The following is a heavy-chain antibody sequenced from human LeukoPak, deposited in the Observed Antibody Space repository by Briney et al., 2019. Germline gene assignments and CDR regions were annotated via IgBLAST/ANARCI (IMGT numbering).Heavy chain of an antibody. J-gene: IGHJ3*02. Sequence: GGSLRLSCAASGFTVSSNYMSWVRQAPGKGLEWVSVIYSGGSTYYADSVKGRFTISRDNSKNTLYLQMNSLRAEDTAVYYCARDGQFVDTAMVKAFDIWGQGTMVTVSS. CDR3: ARDGQFVDTAMVKAFDI. CDR1: GFTVSSNY. CDR2: IYSGGST. D-gene: IGHD5-18*01. V-gene: IGHV3-53*01.